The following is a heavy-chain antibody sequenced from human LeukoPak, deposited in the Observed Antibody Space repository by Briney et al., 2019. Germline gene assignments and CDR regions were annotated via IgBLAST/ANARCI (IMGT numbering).Heavy chain of an antibody. D-gene: IGHD2-21*02. CDR2: IIPIYNPV. Sequence: SVKVSCKTSGGTFSSYAFSWMRQAPGQGLEWVGRIIPIYNPVDYTQRFQGRVTVTADESTNTVYLELSSLRYDDTAVYYCAREPLGCGGDCHFDYWGQGTLVTVSS. V-gene: IGHV1-69*13. J-gene: IGHJ4*02. CDR3: AREPLGCGGDCHFDY. CDR1: GGTFSSYA.